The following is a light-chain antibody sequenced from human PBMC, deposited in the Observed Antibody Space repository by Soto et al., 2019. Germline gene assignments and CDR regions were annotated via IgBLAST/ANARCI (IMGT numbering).Light chain of an antibody. Sequence: EIVLTQSPATLSLSPGERATLSCRASQSVSSYLAWYQQKPGQAPRLLIYDASNRATGIPARFSGSGSGTDFTLTISSLEPEDFAVYYCQQRSNWPPDTFGPGTRWIS. CDR3: QQRSNWPPDT. J-gene: IGKJ3*01. V-gene: IGKV3-11*01. CDR2: DAS. CDR1: QSVSSY.